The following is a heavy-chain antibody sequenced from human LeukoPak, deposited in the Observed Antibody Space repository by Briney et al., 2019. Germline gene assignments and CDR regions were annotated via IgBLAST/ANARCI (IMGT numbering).Heavy chain of an antibody. CDR2: INPNSGGT. Sequence: ASVKVSCKASGYTFTGYYMHWVRQAPGQGLEWMGWINPNSGGTNYAQKFQGRVTMTRDTSISTAYMELSRLRSDDTAVYYCARESGRGGGWFDPWGQGTLVTVSS. CDR3: ARESGRGGGWFDP. CDR1: GYTFTGYY. V-gene: IGHV1-2*02. J-gene: IGHJ5*02. D-gene: IGHD1-26*01.